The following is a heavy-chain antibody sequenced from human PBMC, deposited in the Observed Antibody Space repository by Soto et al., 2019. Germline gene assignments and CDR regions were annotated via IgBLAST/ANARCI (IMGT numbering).Heavy chain of an antibody. CDR3: ASLYGSCFDY. CDR2: IYYRGST. J-gene: IGHJ4*02. Sequence: QVQLQESGPGLVKPSETLSLTCTVSGCCISSYYWSWIRQPPGKGLEWIGYIYYRGSTNYHPSLKRRVPISVDTSKNQFSLKLSSVTASDTAVYYCASLYGSCFDYWGQGTMVTVSP. CDR1: GCCISSYY. D-gene: IGHD3-10*01. V-gene: IGHV4-59*08.